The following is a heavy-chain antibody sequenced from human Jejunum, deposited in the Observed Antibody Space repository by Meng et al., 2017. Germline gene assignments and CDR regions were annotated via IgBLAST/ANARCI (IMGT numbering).Heavy chain of an antibody. CDR1: GFTFSTYA. D-gene: IGHD3-10*01. CDR3: ARLAVGLPGRRLSETADY. J-gene: IGHJ4*02. CDR2: ISYDGSNK. V-gene: IGHV3-30*04. Sequence: GESLKISCAASGFTFSTYAMHWVRQAPGKGLDWVAAISYDGSNKHYADSVKGRFTLSRDNSKNTLSLQMNSLRAEDTAVYYCARLAVGLPGRRLSETADYWGQGTRVTVSS.